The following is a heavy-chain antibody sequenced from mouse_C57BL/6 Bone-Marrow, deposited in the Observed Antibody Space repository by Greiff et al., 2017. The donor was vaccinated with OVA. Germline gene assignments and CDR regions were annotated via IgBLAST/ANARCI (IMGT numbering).Heavy chain of an antibody. D-gene: IGHD1-1*01. CDR2: ISSGGDYI. CDR3: TRATVVAKGYWYFDV. CDR1: GFTFSSYA. J-gene: IGHJ1*03. V-gene: IGHV5-9-1*02. Sequence: EVKLMESGEGLVKPGGSLKLSCAASGFTFSSYAMSWVRQTPEKRLEWVAYISSGGDYIYYADTVKGRFTISRDNARNTLYLQMSSLKSEDTAMYYCTRATVVAKGYWYFDVWGTGTTVTVSS.